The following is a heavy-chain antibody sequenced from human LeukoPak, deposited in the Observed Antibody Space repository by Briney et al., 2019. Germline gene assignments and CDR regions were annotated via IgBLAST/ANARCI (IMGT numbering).Heavy chain of an antibody. V-gene: IGHV3-7*01. Sequence: GGSLRLSCAASGFTFSSYWMTWVRRAPGKGLEWVANIKGDGGEGYYVDSVKGRFAVSRDNAKNSLYLQMNSLRAEDTAVYYCALLTGYYYDSSGYLGGWDYRGQGTLVTVSS. CDR2: IKGDGGEG. J-gene: IGHJ4*02. CDR3: ALLTGYYYDSSGYLGGWDY. D-gene: IGHD3-22*01. CDR1: GFTFSSYW.